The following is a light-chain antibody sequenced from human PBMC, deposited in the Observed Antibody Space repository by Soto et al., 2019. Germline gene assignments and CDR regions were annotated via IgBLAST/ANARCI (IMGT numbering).Light chain of an antibody. J-gene: IGLJ1*01. Sequence: QSALPQPASVSGSPGQSITISCTGTSSDVGGFNYVSWYQQYPGEAPKLLIYEVSNRPSGVSSRFSGSKSGNTASLTISGLQADDEGDYYCSSFTTSNTWVFGTGTKLTVL. CDR2: EVS. CDR1: SSDVGGFNY. CDR3: SSFTTSNTWV. V-gene: IGLV2-14*01.